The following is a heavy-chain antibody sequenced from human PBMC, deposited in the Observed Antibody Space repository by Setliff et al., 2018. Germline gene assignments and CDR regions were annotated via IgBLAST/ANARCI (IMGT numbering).Heavy chain of an antibody. D-gene: IGHD1-1*01. V-gene: IGHV3-72*01. CDR3: AREHTSDWKFDY. CDR2: TKDKDKSYTT. CDR1: GFTFSDHY. J-gene: IGHJ4*02. Sequence: PGGSLRLSCVTSGFTFSDHYLDWVRQAPGKGLEWVGRTKDKDKSYTTEYAASVKGRFTVSRDGSANSLFLHMNNLKTEDTAVYYCAREHTSDWKFDYWGPGTLVTVSS.